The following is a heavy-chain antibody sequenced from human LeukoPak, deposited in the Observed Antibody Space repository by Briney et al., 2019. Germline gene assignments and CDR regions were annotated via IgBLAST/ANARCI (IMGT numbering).Heavy chain of an antibody. J-gene: IGHJ4*02. D-gene: IGHD2-2*02. Sequence: PGGSLRLSCAASGFTFSTYSMIWVRQAPGKGMEWVSYITSSSSSIYYADSMKGRFTISRDNAKNSLYLQMNSLRAEDTAMYCCARVGTSSYTGDYWGQGTRVTVSS. V-gene: IGHV3-48*01. CDR2: ITSSSSSI. CDR3: ARVGTSSYTGDY. CDR1: GFTFSTYS.